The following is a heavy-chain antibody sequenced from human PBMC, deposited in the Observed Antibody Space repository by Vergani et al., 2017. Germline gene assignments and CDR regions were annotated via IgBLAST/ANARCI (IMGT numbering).Heavy chain of an antibody. D-gene: IGHD3-3*01. CDR3: ARVKLITMFGVVSFGWFDP. CDR2: IYYSGST. J-gene: IGHJ5*02. CDR1: GGSLSSSSYY. Sequence: QLQLPESGPGLVKPSETLSLTCTVSGGSLSSSSYYWGWIRQPPGKGLEWIGSIYYSGSTYYNPSLKSRVTISVDTSKNQCPLKLCSVTAADTAVYYCARVKLITMFGVVSFGWFDPWGQGTLVTVSS. V-gene: IGHV4-39*07.